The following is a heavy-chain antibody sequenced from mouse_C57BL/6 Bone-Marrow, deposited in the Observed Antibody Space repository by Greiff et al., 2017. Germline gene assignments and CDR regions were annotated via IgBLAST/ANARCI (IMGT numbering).Heavy chain of an antibody. J-gene: IGHJ3*01. V-gene: IGHV1-69*01. Sequence: QVQLQQPGAELVMPGASVKLSCKASGYTFTSYWMHWVKQRPGQGLEWIGEIAPSDSYTNYNQKFKGKSTLTVDKSSSTAYMQLSSLTSEDSAVYYCARSWFAYWGQGTLVTVSA. CDR2: IAPSDSYT. CDR1: GYTFTSYW. CDR3: ARSWFAY.